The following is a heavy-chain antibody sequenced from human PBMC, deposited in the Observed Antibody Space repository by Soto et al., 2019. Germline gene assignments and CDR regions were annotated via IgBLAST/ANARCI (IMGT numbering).Heavy chain of an antibody. CDR2: ISYDGSNK. Sequence: QVPLVESGGGVVQPGRSLRLSCAASGFTFSSYGMHWVRQAPGKGLEWVAVISYDGSNKYYADSVKGRFTISRDNSKNTLYLQMNSLRAEDTAVYYCAKMGIAVAGSQNPFDYWGQGTLVTVSS. CDR1: GFTFSSYG. CDR3: AKMGIAVAGSQNPFDY. J-gene: IGHJ4*02. D-gene: IGHD6-19*01. V-gene: IGHV3-30*18.